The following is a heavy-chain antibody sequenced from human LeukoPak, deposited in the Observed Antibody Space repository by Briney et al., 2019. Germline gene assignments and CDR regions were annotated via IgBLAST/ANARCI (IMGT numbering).Heavy chain of an antibody. Sequence: GGSLRLSCAASGFTFSDYYMSWIRQAPGKGLEWVSYISSSGSTIYYADSVKGRFTISRDNAKNSLYLQMNSLRAEDTAVHYCARSYDFWSGYYYYGMDVWGQGTTVTVSS. V-gene: IGHV3-11*01. CDR3: ARSYDFWSGYYYYGMDV. D-gene: IGHD3-3*01. J-gene: IGHJ6*02. CDR1: GFTFSDYY. CDR2: ISSSGSTI.